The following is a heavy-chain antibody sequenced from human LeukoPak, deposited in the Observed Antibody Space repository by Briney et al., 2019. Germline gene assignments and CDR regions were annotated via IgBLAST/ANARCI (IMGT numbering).Heavy chain of an antibody. CDR3: AKDQDPWCEDINWFVP. CDR1: GFTFTNYP. Sequence: GRSLRLSCSASGFTFTNYPIHWVRQAPGKGLEWVSAISGSGGNTYYADSVKGRFTISRDNSKNTLYLQMNSLRAEDTAVYYCAKDQDPWCEDINWFVPWGQGTLVTVSS. J-gene: IGHJ5*02. V-gene: IGHV3-23*01. CDR2: ISGSGGNT. D-gene: IGHD4/OR15-4a*01.